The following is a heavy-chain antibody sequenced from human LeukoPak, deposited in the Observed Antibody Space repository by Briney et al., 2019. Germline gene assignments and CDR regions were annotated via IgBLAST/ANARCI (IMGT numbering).Heavy chain of an antibody. J-gene: IGHJ3*02. V-gene: IGHV3-21*01. D-gene: IGHD6-13*01. CDR2: ISSSSSYI. CDR3: VREASGGSKGVSGTFDI. Sequence: GGSLRLSCAASGFTFSSYGMNWVRQAPGKGLEWVSSISSSSSYIYYVDSVKGRFTISRDNAKNSLYLQMNSLRAEDTAVYHCVREASGGSKGVSGTFDIWGQGTLVTVSS. CDR1: GFTFSSYG.